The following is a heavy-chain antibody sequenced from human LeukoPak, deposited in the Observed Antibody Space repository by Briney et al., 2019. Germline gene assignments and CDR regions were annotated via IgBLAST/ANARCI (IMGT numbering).Heavy chain of an antibody. Sequence: SETLSLTCTVSGGSISSYYWSWIRQPPGKGLEWIGYIYYSGSTNYNPSLKSRVTISVDTSKNQFSLKLSSVTTADPAVYYCARRGFLDYWGQGTLVTVSS. CDR2: IYYSGST. CDR1: GGSISSYY. J-gene: IGHJ4*02. CDR3: ARRGFLDY. V-gene: IGHV4-59*01.